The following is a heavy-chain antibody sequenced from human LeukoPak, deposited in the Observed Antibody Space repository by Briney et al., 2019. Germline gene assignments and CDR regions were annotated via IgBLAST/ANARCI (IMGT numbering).Heavy chain of an antibody. V-gene: IGHV3-53*01. CDR3: AKEEVGAVAGRFDH. J-gene: IGHJ4*02. Sequence: GGSLRLSCAASGFTVSSNFMNWVRQAPGKGLEWVSGYADSVKGRFTISRDNSKNTLYLQMDSLRAEDTAVYYCAKEEVGAVAGRFDHWGQGTLVTVSS. D-gene: IGHD6-19*01. CDR1: GFTVSSNF.